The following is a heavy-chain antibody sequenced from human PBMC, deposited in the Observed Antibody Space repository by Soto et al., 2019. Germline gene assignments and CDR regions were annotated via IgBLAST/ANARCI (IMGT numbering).Heavy chain of an antibody. Sequence: GKGLDWVAVISYDGSSKYYADSVKGRFTISRDNSKNTLYLQMSSLRAEDTAVYYCAKSPVEMATISYYYYGMDVWGQGTTVTGSS. D-gene: IGHD5-12*01. CDR2: ISYDGSSK. V-gene: IGHV3-30*18. CDR3: AKSPVEMATISYYYYGMDV. J-gene: IGHJ6*02.